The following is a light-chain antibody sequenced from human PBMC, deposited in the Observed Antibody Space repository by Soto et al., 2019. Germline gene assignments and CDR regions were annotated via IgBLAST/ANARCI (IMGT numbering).Light chain of an antibody. J-gene: IGKJ3*01. CDR2: AAS. CDR1: QDIRNF. CDR3: QKYSSVPV. Sequence: DIQMTQSPTSLSASVGDRVTITCQASQDIRNFVAWYQQKPGKAPKLLIYAASTLQSGVPSRFSGSGSGTDFPLTINSLQPEDVATYSCQKYSSVPVFGPGTKVEIK. V-gene: IGKV1-27*01.